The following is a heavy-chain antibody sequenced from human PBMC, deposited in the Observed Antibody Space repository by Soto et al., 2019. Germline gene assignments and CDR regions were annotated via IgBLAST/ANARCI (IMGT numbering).Heavy chain of an antibody. CDR2: INHSGST. CDR3: ARNPTVTTAYYYYGMDV. V-gene: IGHV4-34*01. CDR1: GGSCSGYY. J-gene: IGHJ6*02. D-gene: IGHD4-17*01. Sequence: LETLPHTCAVYGGSCSGYYWSWIRQPPGKGLEWIGEINHSGSTNYNPSLKSRVTISVDTSKNQFSLKLSSVTAADTAVYYCARNPTVTTAYYYYGMDVWGQGTTVTVSS.